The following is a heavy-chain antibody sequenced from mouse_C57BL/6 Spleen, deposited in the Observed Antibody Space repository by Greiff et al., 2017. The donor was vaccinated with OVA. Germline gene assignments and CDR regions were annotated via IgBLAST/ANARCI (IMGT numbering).Heavy chain of an antibody. V-gene: IGHV1-82*01. CDR3: ARSIYYSFDY. CDR1: GYAFSSSW. D-gene: IGHD1-1*01. CDR2: IYPGDGDT. Sequence: VQLQQSGPELVKPGASVKISCKASGYAFSSSWMNWVKQRPGKGLEWIGRIYPGDGDTNYNGKFKGKATLTADKSSSTAYMQLSSLTSEDSAVYFCARSIYYSFDYWGQGTTLTVSS. J-gene: IGHJ2*01.